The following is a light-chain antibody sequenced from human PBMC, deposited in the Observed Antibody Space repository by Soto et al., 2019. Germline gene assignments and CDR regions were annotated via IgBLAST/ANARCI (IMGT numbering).Light chain of an antibody. CDR1: SSNIGSDY. CDR2: TSY. Sequence: QSVLPQPHSASGTPGQRGTISCSGSSSNIGSDYVYWFQQLPGTAPKLLIYTSYQRPSGVPDRFSGSKSGTSASLAISGLRSEDEADYWCAAWDARLSTWVVGGGTELTVL. CDR3: AAWDARLSTWV. V-gene: IGLV1-47*02. J-gene: IGLJ3*02.